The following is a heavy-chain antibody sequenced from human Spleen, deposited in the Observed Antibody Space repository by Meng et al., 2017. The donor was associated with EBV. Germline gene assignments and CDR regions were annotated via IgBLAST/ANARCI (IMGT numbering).Heavy chain of an antibody. CDR2: INPNSGGR. Sequence: EQSGAEVKKPGASGTVSCKTSGYTFTNYYIHWVRQAPGQGLEWMGRINPNSGGRDYTQKFQGRVTMTRDTSISTAYMELNSLRSDDTALYYCARAYSGYDDLPSYWGQGTLVTVSS. V-gene: IGHV1-2*06. CDR1: GYTFTNYY. J-gene: IGHJ4*02. CDR3: ARAYSGYDDLPSY. D-gene: IGHD5-12*01.